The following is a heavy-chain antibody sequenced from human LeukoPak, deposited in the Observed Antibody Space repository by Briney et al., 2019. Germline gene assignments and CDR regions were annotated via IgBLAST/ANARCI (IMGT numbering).Heavy chain of an antibody. Sequence: SETLSLTCTVSGGSISSYYWSWIRQPPGMGLEWIGYIYYSGSTNYNPSLKSRVTISVDTSKNQFSLKLSSVTAADTAVYYCAREGGYCSGGSCYSLDYWGQGTLVTVSS. D-gene: IGHD2-15*01. CDR1: GGSISSYY. J-gene: IGHJ4*02. CDR2: IYYSGST. V-gene: IGHV4-59*01. CDR3: AREGGYCSGGSCYSLDY.